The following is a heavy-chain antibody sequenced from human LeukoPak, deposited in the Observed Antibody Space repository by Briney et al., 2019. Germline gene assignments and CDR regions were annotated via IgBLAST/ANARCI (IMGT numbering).Heavy chain of an antibody. J-gene: IGHJ5*02. CDR2: IYYSGST. D-gene: IGHD3-22*01. Sequence: SETLSLTCTVSGGSISSYYWGWIRQPPGKGLEWIGSIYYSGSTYYNPSLKSRVTISVDTSKNQFSLKLSSVTAADTAVYYCARVSYYYDSSGYYPLNWFDPWGQGTLVTVSS. V-gene: IGHV4-39*01. CDR1: GGSISSYY. CDR3: ARVSYYYDSSGYYPLNWFDP.